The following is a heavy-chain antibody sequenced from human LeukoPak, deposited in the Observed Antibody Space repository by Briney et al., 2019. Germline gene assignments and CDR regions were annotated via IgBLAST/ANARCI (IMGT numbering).Heavy chain of an antibody. Sequence: ASVKVSCKASGYTFTNYYMHWVRQAPGQGLEWMGIINPSGGSTSYAQKFQGRVTMTRDTSTSTVYMELSSLRSEDTAVYYCARDRFVSGSYFDYYYGMDVWGQGTTVTVSS. CDR1: GYTFTNYY. J-gene: IGHJ6*02. CDR2: INPSGGST. V-gene: IGHV1-46*01. CDR3: ARDRFVSGSYFDYYYGMDV. D-gene: IGHD1-26*01.